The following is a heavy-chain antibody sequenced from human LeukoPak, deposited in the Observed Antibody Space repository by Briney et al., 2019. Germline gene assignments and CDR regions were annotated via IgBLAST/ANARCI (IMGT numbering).Heavy chain of an antibody. CDR3: AGIGYDSAGEYYFDY. CDR2: IYYSGST. CDR1: GGSISSYY. V-gene: IGHV4-59*01. D-gene: IGHD5-12*01. J-gene: IGHJ4*02. Sequence: SETLSLTCSVSGGSISSYYWGWIRQPPGKGLEWIGYIYYSGSTNYNPSLKSRVTISVDTSKNQFSLKLSSVTAADTAVYYCAGIGYDSAGEYYFDYWGQGTLVTVSS.